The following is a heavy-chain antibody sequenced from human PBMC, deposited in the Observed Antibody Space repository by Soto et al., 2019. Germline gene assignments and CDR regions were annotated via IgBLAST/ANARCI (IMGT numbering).Heavy chain of an antibody. J-gene: IGHJ5*02. CDR3: ASERSGAWFDP. D-gene: IGHD3-10*01. CDR2: MNPNSGNT. Sequence: QVQLVQSGAEVKKPGASVKVSCKASGYTFTSYDINWVRQATGQGLEWMGWMNPNSGNTGYAQKFQGRGTRTGNTPISTAYMGLSSLRSEDTAVDYCASERSGAWFDPWGQGTLVTVSS. V-gene: IGHV1-8*01. CDR1: GYTFTSYD.